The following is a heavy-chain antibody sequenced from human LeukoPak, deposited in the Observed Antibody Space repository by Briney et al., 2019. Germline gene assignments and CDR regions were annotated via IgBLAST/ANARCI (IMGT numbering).Heavy chain of an antibody. J-gene: IGHJ6*03. CDR3: AKTSLSDPSGHYYYLDV. Sequence: GGSLRLSCAASGFTFSSYGVSWVRQAPGKGLEWVAFIRFDGTSEFYADSVKARFTISRDNSQNTVSLQLNNLRIEDTALYYCAKTSLSDPSGHYYYLDVWGKGTTVTVSS. CDR2: IRFDGTSE. D-gene: IGHD3-3*01. V-gene: IGHV3-30*02. CDR1: GFTFSSYG.